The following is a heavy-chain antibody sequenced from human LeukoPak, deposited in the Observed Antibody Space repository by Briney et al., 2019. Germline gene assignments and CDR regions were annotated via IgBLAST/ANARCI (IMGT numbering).Heavy chain of an antibody. CDR3: AKDQRRIPLGTNNWFDP. CDR2: ISGSGGST. D-gene: IGHD1/OR15-1a*01. Sequence: PGGTLRLSCAASGFTFSSYGMSWVRQAPGKGLEWVSAISGSGGSTYYADSVKGRFTISRDNSKNTLYLQMNSLRAEDTAVYYCAKDQRRIPLGTNNWFDPWGQGTLVTVSS. V-gene: IGHV3-23*01. J-gene: IGHJ5*02. CDR1: GFTFSSYG.